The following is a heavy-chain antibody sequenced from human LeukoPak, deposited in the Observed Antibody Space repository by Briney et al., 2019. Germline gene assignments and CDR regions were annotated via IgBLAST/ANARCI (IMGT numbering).Heavy chain of an antibody. J-gene: IGHJ4*02. V-gene: IGHV4-4*07. Sequence: SETLSLTCTVSGGSINNYYWNWIRQPARKGLEWIGRINTSGGTSYNPSLNGRVTMSVDTSKTQFSLKLSSVTAADTAVYHCARDPFRSSFDSWGQGTLVTVSS. CDR1: GGSINNYY. CDR3: ARDPFRSSFDS. CDR2: INTSGGT. D-gene: IGHD1-26*01.